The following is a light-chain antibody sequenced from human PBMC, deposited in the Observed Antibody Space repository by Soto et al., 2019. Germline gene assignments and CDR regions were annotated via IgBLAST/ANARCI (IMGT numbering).Light chain of an antibody. J-gene: IGKJ4*01. CDR2: GAS. CDR3: KQYDSWPPT. V-gene: IGKV3-15*01. CDR1: QSIRNK. Sequence: EIVMTQSPATVSVSPGERATVFCRASQSIRNKLAWYQQRPGQAPTLLIYGASTRATGVPATFRGSGSGTEFTLTINGLQSEDFALYWCKQYDSWPPTFGGGTKVDIK.